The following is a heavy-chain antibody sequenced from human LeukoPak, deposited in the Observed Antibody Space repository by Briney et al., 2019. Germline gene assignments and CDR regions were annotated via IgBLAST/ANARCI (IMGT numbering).Heavy chain of an antibody. V-gene: IGHV1-2*02. CDR1: GYTFTGYY. J-gene: IGHJ5*02. D-gene: IGHD4-17*01. CDR2: INPNSGGA. CDR3: ARGRATVATNWFDP. Sequence: ASVKVSCKASGYTFTGYYMHWVRQAPGQGLEWMGWINPNSGGANYAQKFQGRVTMTRDTSISTAYMELSRLRPDDTAVYYCARGRATVATNWFDPWGQGTLVTVSS.